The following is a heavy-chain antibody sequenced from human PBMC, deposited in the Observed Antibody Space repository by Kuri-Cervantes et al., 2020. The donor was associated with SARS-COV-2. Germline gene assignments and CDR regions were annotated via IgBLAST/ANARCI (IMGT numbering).Heavy chain of an antibody. Sequence: SETLSLTCTVSGGSISSGDYYWTWIRQPPGKGLEWIGYIYYSGSIYYNPSLKSRVTISVDTSKNQFSLKLNSVTAADTAVYYCAGRNYYYYGMDVWGQGTTVTVSS. J-gene: IGHJ6*02. CDR1: GGSISSGDYY. V-gene: IGHV4-30-4*01. CDR2: IYYSGSI. CDR3: AGRNYYYYGMDV.